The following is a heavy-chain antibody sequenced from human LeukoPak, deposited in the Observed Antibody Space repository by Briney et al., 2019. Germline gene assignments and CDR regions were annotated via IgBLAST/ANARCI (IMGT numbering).Heavy chain of an antibody. CDR2: IYYSGST. J-gene: IGHJ2*01. Sequence: PSETLSLTCTVSGGSISSFYWSWIRQPPGKGLEWIGYIYYSGSTNYNPSLKSRVTISVDTSKNQFSLKLSSVTAADTAVYYCARVTSIAAAGSSFDLWGRGTLVTVSS. V-gene: IGHV4-59*01. CDR3: ARVTSIAAAGSSFDL. CDR1: GGSISSFY. D-gene: IGHD6-13*01.